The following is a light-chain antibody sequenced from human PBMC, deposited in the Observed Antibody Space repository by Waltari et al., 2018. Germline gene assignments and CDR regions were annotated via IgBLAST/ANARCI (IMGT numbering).Light chain of an antibody. CDR2: GAS. Sequence: DIQMTQSPSSVSASVGDRVTITCRASQGISTGLAWYQQKPGKAPELLIYGASSLESGVPSRCSGSGAGTDFTLTISSLQPEDFATYYCQQTNSFPVTFGQGTRLEIK. J-gene: IGKJ5*01. V-gene: IGKV1D-12*01. CDR3: QQTNSFPVT. CDR1: QGISTG.